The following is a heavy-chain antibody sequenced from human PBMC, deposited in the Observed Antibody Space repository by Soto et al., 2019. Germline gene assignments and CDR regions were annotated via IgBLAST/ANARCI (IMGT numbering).Heavy chain of an antibody. Sequence: SETLSLTCTVSGGSISSSSYYWGWIRQPPGKGLEWIGSIYYSGSTYYNPSLRSRVTISVDTSKNQFSLKLSSVTAADTAVYYCARHGYNWNNNNWFDPWGQGTLVTVSS. J-gene: IGHJ5*02. CDR3: ARHGYNWNNNNWFDP. D-gene: IGHD1-20*01. V-gene: IGHV4-39*01. CDR2: IYYSGST. CDR1: GGSISSSSYY.